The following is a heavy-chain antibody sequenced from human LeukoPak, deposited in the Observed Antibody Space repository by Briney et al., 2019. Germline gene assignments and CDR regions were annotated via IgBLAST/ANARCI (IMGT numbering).Heavy chain of an antibody. Sequence: SQTLSLTCAVSGDSVSSNSAAWNWIRQSPSRGLEWLGRTYYKSKWYNDYAVSVKGRITINSDTSKNQFSLQLNSVTPGDTAVYYCTKTGVGSGSHYYYYGMDDWGQGTTVTVSS. CDR3: TKTGVGSGSHYYYYGMDD. V-gene: IGHV6-1*01. CDR2: TYYKSKWYN. CDR1: GDSVSSNSAA. J-gene: IGHJ6*02. D-gene: IGHD1-26*01.